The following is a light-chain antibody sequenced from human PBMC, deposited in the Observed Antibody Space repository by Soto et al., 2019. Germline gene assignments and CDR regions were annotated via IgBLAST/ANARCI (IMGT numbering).Light chain of an antibody. CDR1: QSVFSS. V-gene: IGKV3-15*01. CDR3: QQYHNLPA. J-gene: IGKJ1*01. Sequence: EIVMTQSPATLSVSPGERATLSCRASQSVFSSLAWYQQKPGQAPRLLIYGAATRATGIPARFSSSGSGTDVTLTISSLQSEDFAVYYCQQYHNLPAFGQGTKVEIK. CDR2: GAA.